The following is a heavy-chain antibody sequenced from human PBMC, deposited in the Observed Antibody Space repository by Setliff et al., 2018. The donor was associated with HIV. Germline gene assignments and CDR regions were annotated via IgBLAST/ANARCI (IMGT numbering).Heavy chain of an antibody. D-gene: IGHD3-3*01. Sequence: SETLSLTCAVSGYSISSGYYWGWVRQPPEKGLEWVGSFNHSGSTYYNPSLKSRVTISVDTSKNQFSLKLSSVTAADTAVYYCARAPITIFGVIIIPVYFDYWGQGTLVTVS. CDR2: FNHSGST. V-gene: IGHV4-38-2*01. CDR3: ARAPITIFGVIIIPVYFDY. J-gene: IGHJ4*02. CDR1: GYSISSGYY.